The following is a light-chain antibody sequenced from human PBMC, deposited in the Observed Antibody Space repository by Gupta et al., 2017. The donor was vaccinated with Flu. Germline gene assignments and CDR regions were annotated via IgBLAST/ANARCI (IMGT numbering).Light chain of an antibody. J-gene: IGLJ2*01. V-gene: IGLV3-1*01. CDR1: NLGEKY. Sequence: SYELTQPPSVSVSPGQTASITCSGDNLGEKYTCWYQQKPGQSPVLVIYQGYKRPSGIPERFSGSNSGNTATLTVSGAQAMDEADYYCQAWDSNTAEVFGGGTKLTVL. CDR3: QAWDSNTAEV. CDR2: QGY.